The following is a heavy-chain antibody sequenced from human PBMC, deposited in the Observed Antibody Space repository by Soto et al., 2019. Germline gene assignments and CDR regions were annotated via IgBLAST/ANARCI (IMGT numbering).Heavy chain of an antibody. V-gene: IGHV1-18*01. D-gene: IGHD3-22*01. CDR3: ARFMTYYYDSSGYYASD. CDR1: GYTFTSYG. CDR2: ISAYNGNT. J-gene: IGHJ4*02. Sequence: QVQLVQSGAEVKKPGASVKVSCKASGYTFTSYGISWVRQAPGQGLEWMGWISAYNGNTNYAQKPQGRGTMTTDTSTSTAYMELRSLRSDDTAVYYCARFMTYYYDSSGYYASDWGQGTLVTVSS.